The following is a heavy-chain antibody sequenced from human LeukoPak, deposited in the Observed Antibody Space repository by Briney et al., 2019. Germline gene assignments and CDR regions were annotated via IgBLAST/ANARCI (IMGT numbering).Heavy chain of an antibody. J-gene: IGHJ4*02. CDR1: GGSISSYY. CDR2: IYYSGST. CDR3: AGYSSSSSYYFDY. Sequence: PSETLSLTCTVSGGSISSYYWSWLRQPPGKGLEWIGYIYYSGSTNYNPSLKSRVTISVDTSKNQFSLKLSSVTAADTAVYYRAGYSSSSSYYFDYWGQGTLVTVSS. V-gene: IGHV4-59*01. D-gene: IGHD6-6*01.